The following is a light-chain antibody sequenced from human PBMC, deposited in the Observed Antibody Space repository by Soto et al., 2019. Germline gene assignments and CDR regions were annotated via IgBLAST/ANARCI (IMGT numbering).Light chain of an antibody. CDR3: SSYATSNTLV. Sequence: QSVLTQPASVSGSPGQSITISCTGTSSDVGSYNYVSWYQQHPGKAPKLMIYEVSDRPSGISSRFSGSKSGNTASLTISGLQTEDEADYYCSSYATSNTLVFGTGTKVTVL. CDR2: EVS. V-gene: IGLV2-14*01. CDR1: SSDVGSYNY. J-gene: IGLJ1*01.